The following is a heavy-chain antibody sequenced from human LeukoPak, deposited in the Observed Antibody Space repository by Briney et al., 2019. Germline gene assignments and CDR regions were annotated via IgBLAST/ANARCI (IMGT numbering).Heavy chain of an antibody. CDR1: GGSISSGSYY. J-gene: IGHJ4*02. D-gene: IGHD5-18*01. V-gene: IGHV4-61*02. CDR2: IYTSGST. Sequence: SETLSLTCTVSGGSISSGSYYWSWIRQPAGKGLEWIGRIYTSGSTNYNPSLKSRVTISVDTSKNQFSLKLSSVTAADTAVYYCARDSGDTAMVTALDYWGQGTLVTVSS. CDR3: ARDSGDTAMVTALDY.